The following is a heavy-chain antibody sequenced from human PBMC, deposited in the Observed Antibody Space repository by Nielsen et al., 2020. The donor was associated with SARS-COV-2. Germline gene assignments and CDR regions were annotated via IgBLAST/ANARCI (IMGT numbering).Heavy chain of an antibody. D-gene: IGHD6-19*01. CDR3: ARDGSGWYIGY. J-gene: IGHJ4*02. CDR2: ISYDGSNK. V-gene: IGHV3-30-3*01. CDR1: GFTFSNAW. Sequence: GESLKISCAASGFTFSNAWMSWVRQAPGKGLEWVAVISYDGSNKYYADSVKGRFTISRDNSKNTLYLQMNSLRAEDTAVYYCARDGSGWYIGYWGQGTLVTVSS.